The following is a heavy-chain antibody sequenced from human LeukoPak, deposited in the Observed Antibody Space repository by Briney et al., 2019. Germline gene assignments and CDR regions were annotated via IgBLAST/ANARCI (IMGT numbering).Heavy chain of an antibody. Sequence: PGGSLRLSCEVSGFTFNDYTMHWVRQAPGKGLEWVSSISSSSSYIYYADSVKGRFTISRDNAKNSLYLQMNSLRDEDTAVYYCARGSYQPHAAPGNFDYWGQGTLVTVSS. CDR1: GFTFNDYT. V-gene: IGHV3-21*01. CDR2: ISSSSSYI. D-gene: IGHD2-2*01. CDR3: ARGSYQPHAAPGNFDY. J-gene: IGHJ4*02.